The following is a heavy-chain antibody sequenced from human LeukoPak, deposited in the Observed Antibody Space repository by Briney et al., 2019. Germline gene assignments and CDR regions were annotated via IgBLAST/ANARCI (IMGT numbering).Heavy chain of an antibody. CDR1: GYTFTSYD. Sequence: ASVKASCKASGYTFTSYDINWVRQATGQGLEWMGWMNPNSGNTGYAQKFQGRVTMTRNTSISTAYMELSSLRSEDTAVYYCASGISNYDFWSGYLYYFDYWGQGTLVTVSS. CDR3: ASGISNYDFWSGYLYYFDY. J-gene: IGHJ4*02. CDR2: MNPNSGNT. V-gene: IGHV1-8*01. D-gene: IGHD3-3*01.